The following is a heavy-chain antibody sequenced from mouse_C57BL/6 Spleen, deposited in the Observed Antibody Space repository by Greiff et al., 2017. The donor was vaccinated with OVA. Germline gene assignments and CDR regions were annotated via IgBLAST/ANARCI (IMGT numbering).Heavy chain of an antibody. CDR3: ARGDYGSRDYAMDY. D-gene: IGHD1-1*01. V-gene: IGHV1-72*01. CDR1: GYTFTSYW. CDR2: IDPNSGGT. J-gene: IGHJ4*01. Sequence: QVHVKQPGAELVKPGASVKLSCKASGYTFTSYWMHWVKQRPGRGLEWIGRIDPNSGGTKYNEKFKSKATLTVDKPSSTAYMQLSSLTSEDSAVYYCARGDYGSRDYAMDYWGQGTSVTVSS.